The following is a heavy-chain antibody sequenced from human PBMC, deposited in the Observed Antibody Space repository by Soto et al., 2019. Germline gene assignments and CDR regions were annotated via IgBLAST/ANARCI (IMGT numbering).Heavy chain of an antibody. CDR1: GFTFTSSA. CDR3: AAGDYYDSSGYYPPDY. Sequence: GASVKGSCKGSGFTFTSSAVQWVRQARGQRLEWIGWIVVGSGNTNYAQKFQERVTITRDMSTSTAYMELSSLRSEDTAVYYCAAGDYYDSSGYYPPDYWGQGTLVTVSS. J-gene: IGHJ4*02. CDR2: IVVGSGNT. V-gene: IGHV1-58*01. D-gene: IGHD3-22*01.